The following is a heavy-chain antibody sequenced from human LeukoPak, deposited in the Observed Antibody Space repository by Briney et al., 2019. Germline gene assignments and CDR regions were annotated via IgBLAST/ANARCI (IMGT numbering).Heavy chain of an antibody. CDR2: IWYDGSNK. CDR3: ARDRDPNWFDP. D-gene: IGHD3-10*01. Sequence: GGSLILSCAASGFTFSSYGMPWVRQAPGKGLEWVAVIWYDGSNKYYADSVKGRFTISRDNSKNTLYLQMNSLRAEDTAVYYCARDRDPNWFDPWGQGTLVTVSS. CDR1: GFTFSSYG. J-gene: IGHJ5*02. V-gene: IGHV3-33*01.